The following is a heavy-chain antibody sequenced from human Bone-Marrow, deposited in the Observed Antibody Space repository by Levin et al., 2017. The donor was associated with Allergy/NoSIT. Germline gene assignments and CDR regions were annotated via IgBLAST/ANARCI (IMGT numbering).Heavy chain of an antibody. CDR2: IRSKAYGGTT. J-gene: IGHJ5*02. Sequence: PGESLKISCTASGFTFGDYAMSWFRQAPGKGLEWVGFIRSKAYGGTTEYAASVKGRFTISRDDSKSIAYLQMNSLKTEDTAVYYCTREGGAVAGTWFDPWGQGTLVTVSS. D-gene: IGHD6-19*01. V-gene: IGHV3-49*03. CDR3: TREGGAVAGTWFDP. CDR1: GFTFGDYA.